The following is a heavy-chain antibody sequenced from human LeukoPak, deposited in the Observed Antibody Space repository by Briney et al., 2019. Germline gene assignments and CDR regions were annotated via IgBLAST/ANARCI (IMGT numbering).Heavy chain of an antibody. D-gene: IGHD6-19*01. CDR3: ARGGKIALAGTRSPQYFQH. J-gene: IGHJ1*01. CDR2: ISYDGSNK. Sequence: PGRSLRLSCAASGFTFSSYAMHWVRQAPGKGLEWVAVISYDGSNKYYADSVKGRFTISRDNSKNTLYLQMNSLRPEDTAVYYCARGGKIALAGTRSPQYFQHWGQGTLVTVSS. V-gene: IGHV3-30*04. CDR1: GFTFSSYA.